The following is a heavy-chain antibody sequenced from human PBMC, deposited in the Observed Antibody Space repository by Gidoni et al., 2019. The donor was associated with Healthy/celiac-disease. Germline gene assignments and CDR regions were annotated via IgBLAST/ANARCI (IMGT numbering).Heavy chain of an antibody. Sequence: VKVSCKASGYTFTSYGISWVRQAPGQGLEWMGWISAYNGNTNYAQKLQGRVTMTTDTSTSTAYMELRSLRSDDTAVYYCARHRSSSGYYFDAFDIWGQGTMVTVSS. D-gene: IGHD3-22*01. V-gene: IGHV1-18*01. CDR2: ISAYNGNT. CDR1: GYTFTSYG. J-gene: IGHJ3*02. CDR3: ARHRSSSGYYFDAFDI.